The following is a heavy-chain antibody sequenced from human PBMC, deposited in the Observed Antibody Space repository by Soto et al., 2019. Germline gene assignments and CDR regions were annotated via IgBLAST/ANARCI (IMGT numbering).Heavy chain of an antibody. Sequence: GGSLRLSCAASGFTFSSYGMHWVRQAPGKGLEWVAVISYDGSNKYYADSVKGRFTISRDNSKNTLYLQMNSLRAEDTAVYYCLLALGSGYDWCIDFWGQGTLVTVSS. V-gene: IGHV3-30*03. D-gene: IGHD5-12*01. CDR2: ISYDGSNK. CDR3: LLALGSGYDWCIDF. CDR1: GFTFSSYG. J-gene: IGHJ4*02.